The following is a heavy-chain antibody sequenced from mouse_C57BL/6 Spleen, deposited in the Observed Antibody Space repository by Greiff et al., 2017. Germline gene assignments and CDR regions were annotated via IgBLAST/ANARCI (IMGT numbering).Heavy chain of an antibody. J-gene: IGHJ2*01. Sequence: EVQLQQSGPELVKPGASVKISCKASGYTFTDYYMHWVKQSPGQSLEWIGAINPKNGGTSYNQKFKGKATLTVDKSSSTAYMERRSLTSEDSAVYYCARGYDYERGLIDYRGQGTTLTVSS. V-gene: IGHV1-26*01. CDR1: GYTFTDYY. CDR3: ARGYDYERGLIDY. CDR2: INPKNGGT. D-gene: IGHD2-4*01.